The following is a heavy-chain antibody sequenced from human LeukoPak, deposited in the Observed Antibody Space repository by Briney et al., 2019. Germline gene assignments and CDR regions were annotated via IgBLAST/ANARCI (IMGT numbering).Heavy chain of an antibody. CDR2: IYTSGST. J-gene: IGHJ4*02. Sequence: SETLSLTCTVSGGSISSYYWSWIRQPAGKGLEWIGRIYTSGSTNYNPSLKSRVTMSVDTSKNQFSLKLSSVTAADTAVYYCARDLRYGSGSSWDYWGQGTLVTVSS. V-gene: IGHV4-4*07. CDR1: GGSISSYY. CDR3: ARDLRYGSGSSWDY. D-gene: IGHD3-10*01.